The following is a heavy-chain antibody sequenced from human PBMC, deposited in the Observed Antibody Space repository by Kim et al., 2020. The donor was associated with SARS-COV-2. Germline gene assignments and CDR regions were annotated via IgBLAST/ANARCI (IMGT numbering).Heavy chain of an antibody. CDR2: IDPSDSYT. V-gene: IGHV5-10-1*01. Sequence: GESLKISCKGSGYSFTSYWISWVRQMPGKGLEWMGRIDPSDSYTNYSPSFQGHVTISADKSISTAYLQWSSLKASDTAMYYCAILDLSCSGGSCSSYYYYYGMDVWGQGTTVTVSS. D-gene: IGHD2-15*01. CDR3: AILDLSCSGGSCSSYYYYYGMDV. J-gene: IGHJ6*02. CDR1: GYSFTSYW.